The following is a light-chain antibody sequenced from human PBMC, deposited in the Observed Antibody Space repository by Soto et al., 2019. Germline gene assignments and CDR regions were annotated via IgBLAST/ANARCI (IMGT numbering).Light chain of an antibody. J-gene: IGKJ4*01. CDR3: EQYGSSPT. CDR1: PSVSSSY. Sequence: EIVLTQSPGTLSLSPGERATLSCRASPSVSSSYLAWYQQKPGQAPRLLIYGASSRATGIPDRFSGSGSGTDFDITISRLAPEGLEAYCWEQYGSSPTFGGGTKVEIK. CDR2: GAS. V-gene: IGKV3-20*01.